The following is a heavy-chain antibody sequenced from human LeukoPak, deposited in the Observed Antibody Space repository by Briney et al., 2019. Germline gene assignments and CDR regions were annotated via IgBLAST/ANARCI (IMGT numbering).Heavy chain of an antibody. J-gene: IGHJ4*02. D-gene: IGHD3-22*01. V-gene: IGHV4-39*07. CDR2: ISHSGST. CDR1: GGSISSSSYY. Sequence: PSETLSLTCTVSGGSISSSSYYWGWIRQPPGKGLEWIGEISHSGSTTYNPSLRSRVTISGDTSKKQFSLKLSSVTAADTAVYYCVTYYYGSSAPKRNYWGQGILVTVSS. CDR3: VTYYYGSSAPKRNY.